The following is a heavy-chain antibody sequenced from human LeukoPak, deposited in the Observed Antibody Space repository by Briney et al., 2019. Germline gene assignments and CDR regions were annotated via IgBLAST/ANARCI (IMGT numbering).Heavy chain of an antibody. CDR2: IIPIFGTA. CDR1: GGTFSSYA. V-gene: IGHV1-69*05. CDR3: TRRHYGDYVVDN. D-gene: IGHD4-17*01. Sequence: GASVKVSCKASGGTFSSYAISWVRQAPGQGLEWMGGIIPIFGTANYAQKFQGRVTITTDESTSTAYMELSSLRSEDTAVYYCTRRHYGDYVVDNWGQGTLVTVSS. J-gene: IGHJ4*02.